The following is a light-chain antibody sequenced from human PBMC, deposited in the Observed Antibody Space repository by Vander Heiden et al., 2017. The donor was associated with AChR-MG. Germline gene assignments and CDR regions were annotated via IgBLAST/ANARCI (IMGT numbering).Light chain of an antibody. J-gene: IGKJ1*01. V-gene: IGKV3-20*01. CDR1: QSVSSSY. CDR3: QQDGSSPWT. Sequence: EIVLTQSPGTLSLSPGERATLSCRASQSVSSSYLAWYQQKPGQAPRLLIYGSSSRATGIPDRFSGSGSGTDFTLTISRLEPEDFSVYYCQQDGSSPWTFRQGTKVEIK. CDR2: GSS.